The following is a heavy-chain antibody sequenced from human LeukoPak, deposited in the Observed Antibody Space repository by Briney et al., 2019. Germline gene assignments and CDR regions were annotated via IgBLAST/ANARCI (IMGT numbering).Heavy chain of an antibody. CDR2: IYYSGSS. D-gene: IGHD3-22*01. J-gene: IGHJ3*02. CDR3: ARVRIVVVLREGVNAFDI. V-gene: IGHV4-59*12. CDR1: GGSISSYY. Sequence: SETLSLTCTVSGGSISSYYWSWIRQPPGKGLEWLGYIYYSGSSNYNPSLKSRVTMSADTSKNQFSLKLSSVTAADTAVYYCARVRIVVVLREGVNAFDIWGQGTMVTVSS.